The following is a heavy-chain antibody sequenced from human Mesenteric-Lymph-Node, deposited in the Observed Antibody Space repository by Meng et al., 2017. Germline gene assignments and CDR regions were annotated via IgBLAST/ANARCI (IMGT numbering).Heavy chain of an antibody. J-gene: IGHJ5*02. CDR3: ARGLQPWLREPGHWFDP. D-gene: IGHD5-18*01. CDR1: GDGVSSNSAA. V-gene: IGHV6-1*01. CDR2: TYYRSKWYN. Sequence: VHLSQLRHGLVNPPPTLPRTCAISGDGVSSNSAAWNWIRQSPSRGLEWLGRTYYRSKWYNDYAVSVKSRITINPDTSKNQFSLQLNSVTPEDTAVYYCARGLQPWLREPGHWFDPWGQGTLVTVSS.